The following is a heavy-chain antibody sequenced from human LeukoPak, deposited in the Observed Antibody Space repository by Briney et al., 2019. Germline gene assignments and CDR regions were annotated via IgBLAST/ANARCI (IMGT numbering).Heavy chain of an antibody. D-gene: IGHD6-19*01. CDR1: GASITSYY. CDR2: IYHTGNI. CDR3: ARFGSGWWYNDY. J-gene: IGHJ4*02. V-gene: IGHV4-59*01. Sequence: SETLSLTCAVSGASITSYYWTWIRQPPGKGLVWIGYIYHTGNIKYNPSLNSRVTISIDTSKNQFSLKLSSVTAADTAVYYCARFGSGWWYNDYWGQGTLVTVSS.